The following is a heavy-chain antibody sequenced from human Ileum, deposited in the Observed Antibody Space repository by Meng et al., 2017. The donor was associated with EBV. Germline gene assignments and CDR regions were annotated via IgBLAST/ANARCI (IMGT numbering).Heavy chain of an antibody. CDR1: GYSISTTNW. J-gene: IGHJ4*02. Sequence: QVPPQASGPGPVKPSDTLSLTCAGSGYSISTTNWWGWIRQPPGKGLEWIGHIYYSGTTYNNPSLKSRVTMSIDPSKNQFSLKLSSVTAVDTAVYYCARNSESGSYIDYWGLGTLVTVSS. V-gene: IGHV4-28*01. CDR3: ARNSESGSYIDY. CDR2: IYYSGTT. D-gene: IGHD1-26*01.